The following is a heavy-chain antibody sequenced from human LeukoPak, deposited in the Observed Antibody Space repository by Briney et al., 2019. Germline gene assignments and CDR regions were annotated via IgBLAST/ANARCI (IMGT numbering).Heavy chain of an antibody. V-gene: IGHV3-23*01. CDR1: GFTFSSYA. J-gene: IGHJ4*02. CDR2: ISGSGGST. Sequence: GGSLRLSCAASGFTFSSYAMSWVRQAPGKGLEWVPAISGSGGSTYYADSVKGRFTISRDNSKNTLYLQMNSLRAEDTAVYYCAKDRGYCSSTSCPHDYWGQGTLVTVSS. CDR3: AKDRGYCSSTSCPHDY. D-gene: IGHD2-2*01.